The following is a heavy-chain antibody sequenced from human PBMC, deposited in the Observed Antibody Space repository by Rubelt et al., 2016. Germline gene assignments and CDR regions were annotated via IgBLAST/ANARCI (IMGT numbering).Heavy chain of an antibody. CDR2: VDPSDSYT. CDR1: GYSFTSYW. D-gene: IGHD5-12*01. CDR3: ARQGSGYSGYDSDY. Sequence: KGSGYSFTSYWISWVRQMPGKGLEWMGRVDPSDSYTNYSPSFQGHVTISADKSISTAYLQWSSLKASDIGMYYCARQGSGYSGYDSDYWGQGTLVTVSS. V-gene: IGHV5-10-1*01. J-gene: IGHJ4*02.